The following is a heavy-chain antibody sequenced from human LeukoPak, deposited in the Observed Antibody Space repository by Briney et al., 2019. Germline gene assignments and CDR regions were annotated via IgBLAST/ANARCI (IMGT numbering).Heavy chain of an antibody. CDR2: ASGIGGST. CDR1: GFTFSNAW. Sequence: PGGSLRLSCAASGFTFSNAWMSWVRQAPGKGLEWVSSASGIGGSTYYADSVKGRFTISRDNSQNTLYLQMNSLRAEDTAVYYCAKVLKGHYFDYWGQGTLVTVSS. J-gene: IGHJ4*02. V-gene: IGHV3-23*01. CDR3: AKVLKGHYFDY.